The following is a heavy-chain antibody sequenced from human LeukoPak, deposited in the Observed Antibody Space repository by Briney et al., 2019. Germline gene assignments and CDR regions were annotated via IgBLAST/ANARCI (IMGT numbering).Heavy chain of an antibody. CDR1: GDSITYFY. CDR3: ARLLLFHFDY. J-gene: IGHJ4*02. D-gene: IGHD2-21*02. V-gene: IGHV4-34*01. CDR2: INHSGST. Sequence: SETLSLTCSVSGDSITYFYWSWIRQAPGKGLEWIGEINHSGSTNYNPSLKSRVTISVDTSKNQFSLKLSSVTAADTAVYYCARLLLFHFDYWGQGTLVTVSS.